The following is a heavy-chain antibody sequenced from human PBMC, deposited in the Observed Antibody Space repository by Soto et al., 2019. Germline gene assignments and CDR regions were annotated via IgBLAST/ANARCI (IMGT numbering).Heavy chain of an antibody. D-gene: IGHD6-13*01. CDR3: ARMLIAAAGFVWFDP. V-gene: IGHV4-59*08. J-gene: IGHJ5*02. Sequence: SETLSLTCTVSGGSISSYYWSWIRQPPGKGLEWIGYIYYSGSTNYNPSLKSRVTISVDTSKNQFSLKLSSVTAADTAVYYCARMLIAAAGFVWFDPWGQGTLVTVSS. CDR2: IYYSGST. CDR1: GGSISSYY.